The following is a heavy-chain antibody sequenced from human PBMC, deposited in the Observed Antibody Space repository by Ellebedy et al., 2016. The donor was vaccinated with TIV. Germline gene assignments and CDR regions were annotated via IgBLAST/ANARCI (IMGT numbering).Heavy chain of an antibody. V-gene: IGHV3-23*01. CDR3: VREVFHAGSFDY. J-gene: IGHJ4*02. CDR2: ISGNGVST. CDR1: GFTFSNYA. D-gene: IGHD2/OR15-2a*01. Sequence: GESLKISCVASGFTFSNYAMSWVRQAPGKGLEWVSAISGNGVSTYYADSVKGRFTISRDNSKNTLYLQMDRLRDEDTAVYYCVREVFHAGSFDYWGQGTLVTVSS.